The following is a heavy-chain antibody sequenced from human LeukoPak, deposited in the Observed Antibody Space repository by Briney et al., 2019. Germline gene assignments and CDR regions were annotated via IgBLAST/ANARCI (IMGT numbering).Heavy chain of an antibody. CDR2: IIPIFGTA. CDR3: ASSSGSYMGAPATGYYYYYYMDV. CDR1: GRTFSSYA. V-gene: IGHV1-69*13. J-gene: IGHJ6*03. D-gene: IGHD1-26*01. Sequence: LVKVSCKASGRTFSSYAISWVRQAPGQGLEWMGGIIPIFGTANYAQKFQGRVTITADESTSTAYMELSSLRSEDTAVYYCASSSGSYMGAPATGYYYYYYMDVWGKGTTVTVSS.